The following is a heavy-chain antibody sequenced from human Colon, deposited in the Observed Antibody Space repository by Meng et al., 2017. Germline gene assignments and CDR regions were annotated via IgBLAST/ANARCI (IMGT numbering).Heavy chain of an antibody. CDR1: GGSVSSGTYY. V-gene: IGHV4-61*01. J-gene: IGHJ4*02. Sequence: VQLQESGPGLVRPSETRSLTCTVSGGSVSSGTYYWSWIRQPPGKGLEWIGCIYYSGTTNYNPSLKSRVTISVDTSKNQFSLKLSSVTPADTAVYFCARDRVPGKYWGQGTLVTVSS. CDR3: ARDRVPGKY. D-gene: IGHD1-14*01. CDR2: IYYSGTT.